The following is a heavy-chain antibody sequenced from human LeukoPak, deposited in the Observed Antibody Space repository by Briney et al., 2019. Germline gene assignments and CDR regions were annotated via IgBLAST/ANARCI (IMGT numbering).Heavy chain of an antibody. D-gene: IGHD3-22*01. CDR2: ISSSSGYI. V-gene: IGHV3-21*01. J-gene: IGHJ4*02. CDR3: ARTITMIVGYYFDY. CDR1: VFTYSGYS. Sequence: GGSLRLSCAASVFTYSGYSMNWVRQAPGKGLEWVSSISSSSGYISHADSVKGRFTISRDNAKNSLYLQMNSLRAEDTAVYYCARTITMIVGYYFDYWGQGTLVTVSS.